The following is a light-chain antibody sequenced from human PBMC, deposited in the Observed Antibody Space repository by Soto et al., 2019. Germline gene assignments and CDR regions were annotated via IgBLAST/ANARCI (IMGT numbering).Light chain of an antibody. Sequence: DIVMTQSPDSLTVSLGERATINCKSSQSVLYSSNSKNYLAWFQQKPGQPPKLLIYWASTRESGVPDRFSGSGSATDFTLTISSLQAEDVALYYCQQYYSNPLTFGGGTKVEIK. CDR1: QSVLYSSNSKNY. CDR3: QQYYSNPLT. J-gene: IGKJ4*01. V-gene: IGKV4-1*01. CDR2: WAS.